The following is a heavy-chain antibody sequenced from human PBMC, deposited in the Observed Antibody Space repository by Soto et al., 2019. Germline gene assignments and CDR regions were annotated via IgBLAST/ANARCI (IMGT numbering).Heavy chain of an antibody. D-gene: IGHD2-15*01. J-gene: IGHJ4*02. V-gene: IGHV1-8*01. CDR2: MNPNSGNT. CDR3: ARGRVYCSGGACSPSDY. CDR1: GYTFSSYD. Sequence: QVQLVQSGAEVRKPGASVKVSCTASGYTFSSYDINWVRQATGQGLEWMGWMNPNSGNTGYAQKFQGRVTMTRHTSISTAYMELSSLRSEDTAVYYCARGRVYCSGGACSPSDYWGQGTLVTVSS.